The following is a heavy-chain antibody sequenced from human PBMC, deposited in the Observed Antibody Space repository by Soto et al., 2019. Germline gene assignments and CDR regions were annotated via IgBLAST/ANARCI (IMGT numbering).Heavy chain of an antibody. Sequence: GGSLRLSCAASGLTLSNHAMTWVRQAPGKGLDWVSTVSEYGDVTYYADSVRGRFTISRDNSKNTLYLQLNNLRVEDTAVYYCVPGSSGTRGEDAWGPGVVVTVSS. V-gene: IGHV3-23*01. D-gene: IGHD3-10*01. CDR2: VSEYGDVT. CDR3: VPGSSGTRGEDA. J-gene: IGHJ5*02. CDR1: GLTLSNHA.